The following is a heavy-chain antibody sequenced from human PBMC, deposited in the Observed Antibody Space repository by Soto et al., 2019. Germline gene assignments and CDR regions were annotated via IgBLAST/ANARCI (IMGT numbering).Heavy chain of an antibody. CDR3: ARDSSLEMAHGGFDF. CDR2: VSYDGSNK. J-gene: IGHJ4*02. D-gene: IGHD3-10*01. Sequence: WWSLRLSCSSSGLPFNSYAVHWVRQAPGKGLEWVAVVSYDGSNKYYADSVKGRFTISRDNSKNTLYLQMNSLRAEDTAVFYCARDSSLEMAHGGFDFWGQGTLVTVSS. CDR1: GLPFNSYA. V-gene: IGHV3-30-3*01.